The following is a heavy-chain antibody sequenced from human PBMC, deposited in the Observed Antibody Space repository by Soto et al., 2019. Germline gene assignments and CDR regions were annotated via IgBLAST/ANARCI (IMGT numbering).Heavy chain of an antibody. CDR2: ISGSGGST. Sequence: GGSLRLSCAAAGFTFSSYAMSWVRQAPGKGLEWVSAISGSGGSTYYADSVKGRFTISRDNSKNTLYLQMNSLRAEDTAVYYCAKDYDFWSGYDYFDYWGQGTLVTVSS. J-gene: IGHJ4*02. CDR1: GFTFSSYA. D-gene: IGHD3-3*01. V-gene: IGHV3-23*01. CDR3: AKDYDFWSGYDYFDY.